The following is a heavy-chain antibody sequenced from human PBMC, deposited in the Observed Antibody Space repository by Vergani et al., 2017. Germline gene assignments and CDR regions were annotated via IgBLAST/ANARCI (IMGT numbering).Heavy chain of an antibody. Sequence: EVQLLESGGGLVQPVGSLRLTCAASEFTFSNYAMNWVRQAPGKGLEWVGRSRNKARSYTTEYSASVKGRFTISRDDSRNSLYLQMNSLKTEDTAVYYCTTPTKWELRYYFDYWGQGTLVTVSS. D-gene: IGHD3-9*01. V-gene: IGHV3-72*01. CDR1: EFTFSNYA. J-gene: IGHJ4*02. CDR3: TTPTKWELRYYFDY. CDR2: SRNKARSYTT.